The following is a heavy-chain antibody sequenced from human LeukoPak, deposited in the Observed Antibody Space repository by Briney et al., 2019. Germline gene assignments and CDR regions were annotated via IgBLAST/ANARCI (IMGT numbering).Heavy chain of an antibody. J-gene: IGHJ4*02. D-gene: IGHD2-2*01. CDR1: VYTFTSYG. CDR2: INPYGGNT. Sequence: ASVKVSCRASVYTFTSYGITWLGQAPGQGLEWMGWINPYGGNTNYAQKFRGRVTMTTDTSTSTGYMDLRNLTSDDTAVYYCARVLRLGQAGSDYWGQGTLVTVSS. V-gene: IGHV1-18*01. CDR3: ARVLRLGQAGSDY.